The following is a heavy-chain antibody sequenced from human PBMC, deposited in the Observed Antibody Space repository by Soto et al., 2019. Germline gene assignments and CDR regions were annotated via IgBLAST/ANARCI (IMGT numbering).Heavy chain of an antibody. V-gene: IGHV4-39*01. CDR3: ARHPRGDSSSWLFDP. D-gene: IGHD6-13*01. CDR1: GGSISSSSYY. Sequence: QLQLQESGPGLVKPSETLSLTCTVSGGSISSSSYYWGWIRQPPGKGLEWIGSIYYSGSTYYNPSLTSRVTRSVETSKNQFPLTLSSVTAADPAVYYCARHPRGDSSSWLFDPWGQGTLVTVSS. CDR2: IYYSGST. J-gene: IGHJ5*02.